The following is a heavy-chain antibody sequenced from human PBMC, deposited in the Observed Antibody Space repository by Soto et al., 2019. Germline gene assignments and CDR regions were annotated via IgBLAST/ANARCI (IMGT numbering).Heavy chain of an antibody. D-gene: IGHD6-19*01. CDR1: GFSLSGYE. CDR2: ISGSGSTI. J-gene: IGHJ6*02. Sequence: EEILVESGGGLVHPGGSLRLSCAASGFSLSGYEMNWVRQAPGRGLEWVSYISGSGSTIYYADSVKGRFTISSDDANNLVSLQMNSLSAEDTAVYYCTRVGVSFSEAGRTYNGMDVWGQGATVTVS. CDR3: TRVGVSFSEAGRTYNGMDV. V-gene: IGHV3-48*03.